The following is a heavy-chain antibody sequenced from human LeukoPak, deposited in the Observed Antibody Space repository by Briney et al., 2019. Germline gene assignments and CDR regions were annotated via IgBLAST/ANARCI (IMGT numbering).Heavy chain of an antibody. CDR2: IYYSGGA. CDR3: ARGRTATLTDY. V-gene: IGHV4-59*01. CDR1: GGSISSYY. J-gene: IGHJ4*02. D-gene: IGHD5-24*01. Sequence: PSETLSLTCTVSGGSISSYYWSWIRRPPGKGLEWIGYIYYSGGANYNPSLKSRVTISVDTSKNQCSLRLSSVTPADTAVYYCARGRTATLTDYWGQGILVTVSS.